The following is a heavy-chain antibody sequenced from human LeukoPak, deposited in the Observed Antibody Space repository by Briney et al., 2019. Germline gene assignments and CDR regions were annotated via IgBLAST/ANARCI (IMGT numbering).Heavy chain of an antibody. D-gene: IGHD2-2*01. CDR1: GGSISSYY. CDR3: ARADIVVVPAASLHGWFDP. V-gene: IGHV4-59*01. Sequence: PSETLPLTCTVSGGSISSYYWSWIRQPPGKGLEWIGYIYYSGSTNYNPSLKSRVTISVDTSKNQFSLKLSSVTAADTAVYYCARADIVVVPAASLHGWFDPWGQGTLVTVSS. J-gene: IGHJ5*02. CDR2: IYYSGST.